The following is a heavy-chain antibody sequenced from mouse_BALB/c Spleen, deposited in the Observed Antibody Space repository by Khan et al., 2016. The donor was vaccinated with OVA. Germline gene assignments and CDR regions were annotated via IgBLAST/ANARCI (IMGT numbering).Heavy chain of an antibody. CDR2: IYPGDGST. Sequence: QVQLQQSGPELVKPGALVKISCKASGYTFTAYNINWVKQRPGQGLEWIGWIYPGDGSTKYNENFKGEATLTADTSSNTAYMQLISLTSAKSAVYFCAREGLRWVAMDYWGQGTSVSVSS. J-gene: IGHJ4*01. D-gene: IGHD2-4*01. CDR1: GYTFTAYN. CDR3: AREGLRWVAMDY. V-gene: IGHV1S56*01.